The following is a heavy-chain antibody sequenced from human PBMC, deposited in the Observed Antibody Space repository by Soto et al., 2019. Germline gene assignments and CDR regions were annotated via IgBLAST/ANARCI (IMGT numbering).Heavy chain of an antibody. CDR3: ASLPFGADEYYYGMDV. CDR1: GGSISSSSYY. CDR2: IYYSGST. Sequence: SETLSLTCTVSGGSISSSSYYWGWIRQPPGKGLEWIGSIYYSGSTYYNPSLKSRVTISVDTSKNQFSLKLSSVTAADTAVYYCASLPFGADEYYYGMDVWGQGTTVTVSS. J-gene: IGHJ6*02. D-gene: IGHD3-16*01. V-gene: IGHV4-39*01.